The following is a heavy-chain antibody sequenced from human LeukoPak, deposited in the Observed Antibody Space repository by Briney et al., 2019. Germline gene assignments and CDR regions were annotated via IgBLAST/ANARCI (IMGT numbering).Heavy chain of an antibody. V-gene: IGHV1-2*02. CDR2: INPNSGGT. CDR3: ARGEYDILTGYIYYGMDV. Sequence: ASVKVSCKASGYTFTGYSMHWVRQAPGQGLEWMGWINPNSGGTNYAKKFQGRVTMTRDTSISTAYMELSRLRSDDTAIYYRARGEYDILTGYIYYGMDVWGQGTTVTVSS. J-gene: IGHJ6*02. D-gene: IGHD3-9*01. CDR1: GYTFTGYS.